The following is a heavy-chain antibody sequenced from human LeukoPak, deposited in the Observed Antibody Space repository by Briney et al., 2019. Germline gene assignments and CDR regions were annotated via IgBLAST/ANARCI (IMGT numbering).Heavy chain of an antibody. CDR3: AKDGIAYCGGDCGYDAFHI. J-gene: IGHJ3*02. CDR2: ISDSGTI. D-gene: IGHD2-21*02. V-gene: IGHV3-48*02. Sequence: GGSLRLSCTASGFTFSTCCMNWVRQAPGKGLEWVSYISDSGTIYYADSVKGRFTISRDNAKNSLYLQMNSLRDEDTAVYYCAKDGIAYCGGDCGYDAFHIWGQGTMVTVSS. CDR1: GFTFSTCC.